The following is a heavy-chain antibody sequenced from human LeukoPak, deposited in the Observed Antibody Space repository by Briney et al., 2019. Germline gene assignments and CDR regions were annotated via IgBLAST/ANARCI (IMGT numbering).Heavy chain of an antibody. CDR3: AASGFGFGELPSYFYYYMDV. CDR2: MNPNSGNT. CDR1: GYTFTSYD. V-gene: IGHV1-8*03. J-gene: IGHJ6*03. D-gene: IGHD3-10*01. Sequence: ASVKVSCKASGYTFTSYDINWVRQATGQGLEWMGWMNPNSGNTGYAQKFQGRVTITRNTSISTAYMELSSLRSEDTAVYYCAASGFGFGELPSYFYYYMDVWGKGTTVTISS.